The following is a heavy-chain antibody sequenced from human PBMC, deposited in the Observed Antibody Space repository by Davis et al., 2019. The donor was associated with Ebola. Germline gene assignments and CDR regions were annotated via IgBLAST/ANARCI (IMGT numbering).Heavy chain of an antibody. Sequence: MPSETLSLTCAVYGGSFSGFYWRWIRQPPGKGLEWIGEINHSGSTNYNPSLKSRVTMSVDTSKNQFSLKLSSVTAADTAVYYCARGRNIVVVTAILNYWGQGTLVTVSS. D-gene: IGHD2-21*02. CDR2: INHSGST. J-gene: IGHJ4*02. CDR3: ARGRNIVVVTAILNY. V-gene: IGHV4-34*01. CDR1: GGSFSGFY.